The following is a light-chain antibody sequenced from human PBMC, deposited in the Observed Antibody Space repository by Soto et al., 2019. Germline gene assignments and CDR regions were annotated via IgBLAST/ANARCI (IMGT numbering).Light chain of an antibody. Sequence: EIVMTQSPATLSVSPGERATLSCRASQSISSNLAWYQQKRGQAPRLLIYGASTRATGIPARFSGSVSGTEFTHTISSLQSEDFAVYYCQHYNNWPPWTFGQGTKVEIK. CDR1: QSISSN. V-gene: IGKV3-15*01. CDR2: GAS. J-gene: IGKJ1*01. CDR3: QHYNNWPPWT.